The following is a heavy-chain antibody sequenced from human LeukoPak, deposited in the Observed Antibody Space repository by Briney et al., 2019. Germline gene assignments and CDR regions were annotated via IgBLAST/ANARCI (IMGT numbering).Heavy chain of an antibody. CDR3: ATSSSWYEDFDF. J-gene: IGHJ4*02. CDR1: GYTFTNYG. V-gene: IGHV1-18*01. Sequence: ASVKVSCKASGYTFTNYGISWVRQAPGQGLEWMGWISAYNGNTNYAQKLQGRVTMTTDTPTSTAYMELRSLRSDDTAVYYCATSSSWYEDFDFWGQGTLVTVSS. CDR2: ISAYNGNT. D-gene: IGHD6-13*01.